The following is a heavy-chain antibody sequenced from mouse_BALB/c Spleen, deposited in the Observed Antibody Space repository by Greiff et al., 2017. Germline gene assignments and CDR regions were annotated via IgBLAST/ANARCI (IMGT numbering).Heavy chain of an antibody. V-gene: IGHV2-9*02. Sequence: VQLQESGPGLVAPSQSLSITCTVSGFSLTSYGVHWVRQPPGKGLEWLGVIWAGGSTNYNSALMSRLSISKDNSKSQVFLKMNSLQTDDTAMYYCARDPIYDGYYVAMDYWGQGTSVTVSS. CDR3: ARDPIYDGYYVAMDY. D-gene: IGHD2-3*01. J-gene: IGHJ4*01. CDR2: IWAGGST. CDR1: GFSLTSYG.